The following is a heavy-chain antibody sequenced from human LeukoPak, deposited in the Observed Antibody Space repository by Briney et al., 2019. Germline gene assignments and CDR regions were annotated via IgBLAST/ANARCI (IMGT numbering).Heavy chain of an antibody. D-gene: IGHD3-22*01. CDR3: ARDPPNYYDRSGYYPLYY. Sequence: ASVNVSCKASGYTFTGYYMHWVRQAPGQGLEWMGWINPNSGATNYEQKFQGRVTMTRDTSISTAYMELSRLRSDDTAIYYCARDPPNYYDRSGYYPLYYWGQGTLVTVSS. J-gene: IGHJ4*02. CDR2: INPNSGAT. CDR1: GYTFTGYY. V-gene: IGHV1-2*02.